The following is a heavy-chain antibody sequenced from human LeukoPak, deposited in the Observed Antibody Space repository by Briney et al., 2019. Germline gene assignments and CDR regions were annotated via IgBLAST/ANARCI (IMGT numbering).Heavy chain of an antibody. D-gene: IGHD6-13*01. Sequence: GGSLRLSCAASGFTLSSYWMHWVRQAPGKGLVWVSRINSDGSSTSYADSVKGRFTISRDNAKNTLYLQMNSLRAEDTAVYYCARVRSSSWYYAFDIWGQGTMVTVSS. CDR3: ARVRSSSWYYAFDI. CDR1: GFTLSSYW. V-gene: IGHV3-74*01. J-gene: IGHJ3*02. CDR2: INSDGSST.